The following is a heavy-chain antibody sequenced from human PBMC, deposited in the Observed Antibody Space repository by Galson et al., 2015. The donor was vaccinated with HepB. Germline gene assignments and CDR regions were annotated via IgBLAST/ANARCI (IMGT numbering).Heavy chain of an antibody. V-gene: IGHV5-10-1*01. J-gene: IGHJ5*02. CDR3: ARLAANSSGYYYFWFDP. CDR2: IDPSDSYT. CDR1: GYSFTSYW. D-gene: IGHD3-22*01. Sequence: QSGAEVKKPGESLRISCKGSGYSFTSYWISWVRQMPGKGLEWMGRIDPSDSYTNYSPSFQGHVTISADKSISTAYLQWSSLKASDTAMYYCARLAANSSGYYYFWFDPWGQGTLVTVSS.